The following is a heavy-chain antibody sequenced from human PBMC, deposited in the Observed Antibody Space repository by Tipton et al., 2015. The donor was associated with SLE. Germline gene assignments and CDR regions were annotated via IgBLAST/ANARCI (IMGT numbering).Heavy chain of an antibody. Sequence: TLSLTCTVSGGSISSYYWSWIRQPPGKGLEWIGYIYYSGSTNYNPSLKSRVTISVDTSKNQFSLKLSSVTAADTAVYHCASNVVAGDAFDIWGQGTMVTVSS. CDR1: GGSISSYY. V-gene: IGHV4-59*12. D-gene: IGHD2-21*01. CDR2: IYYSGST. CDR3: ASNVVAGDAFDI. J-gene: IGHJ3*02.